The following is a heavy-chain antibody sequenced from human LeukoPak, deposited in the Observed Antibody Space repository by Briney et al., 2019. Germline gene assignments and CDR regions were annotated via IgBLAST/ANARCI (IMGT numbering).Heavy chain of an antibody. CDR2: IKQDGSEI. CDR1: GFIFRSYW. CDR3: AASPFLSWPPPGYMDV. V-gene: IGHV3-7*01. J-gene: IGHJ6*03. Sequence: GGSLRLSCAASGFIFRSYWMSWVRQAPGKGLEWVANIKQDGSEIYYVDSVKGRFTISRDNAKNSLYLQMNSPRAEDTALYYWAASPFLSWPPPGYMDVWGKGTTVTVSS. D-gene: IGHD3-3*01.